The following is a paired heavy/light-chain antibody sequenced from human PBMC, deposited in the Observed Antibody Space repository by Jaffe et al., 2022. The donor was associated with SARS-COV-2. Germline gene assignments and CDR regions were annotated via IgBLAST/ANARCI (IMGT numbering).Heavy chain of an antibody. CDR3: ARDPPHNWNDPDIDY. V-gene: IGHV3-7*01. D-gene: IGHD1-20*01. Sequence: EVQLVQSGGGLVQPGGSLRLSCAASGFTFSSFWMNWVRQAPGKGLEWVANIKGDGSIKNYVDSVKGRFTISRDNAKNSLYLQMNSLRAEDTAVYYCARDPPHNWNDPDIDYWGQGTLVTVSS. CDR1: GFTFSSFW. J-gene: IGHJ4*02. CDR2: IKGDGSIK.
Light chain of an antibody. V-gene: IGKV1-39*01. Sequence: DIQMTQSPSSLSASVGDRVTITCRASQSISIYLNWYQQKPGKAPKLLIYDASSLQSGVPSRFSGSGSGTDFTLTISSLQPEDSATYYCQQSYSAPDTFGQGTKLEI. CDR3: QQSYSAPDT. CDR1: QSISIY. CDR2: DAS. J-gene: IGKJ2*01.